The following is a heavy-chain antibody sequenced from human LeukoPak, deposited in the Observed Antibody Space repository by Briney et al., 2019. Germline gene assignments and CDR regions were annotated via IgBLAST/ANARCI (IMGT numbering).Heavy chain of an antibody. CDR2: ISGSGGST. V-gene: IGHV3-23*01. CDR1: GFTFSSYG. Sequence: GGSLRLSCAASGFTFSSYGMSWVCQAPGKGLEWVSAISGSGGSTYYADSVKGRFTISRDNSKNTLYLQMNSLRAEDTAVYYCAKVGSSWYAYYFDYWGQGTLVTVSS. J-gene: IGHJ4*02. CDR3: AKVGSSWYAYYFDY. D-gene: IGHD6-13*01.